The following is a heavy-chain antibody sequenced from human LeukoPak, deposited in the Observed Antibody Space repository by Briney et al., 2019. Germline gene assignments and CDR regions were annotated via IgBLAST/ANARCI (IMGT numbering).Heavy chain of an antibody. Sequence: GGTLRLSCAASGFTFSSYAMNWVRQAPGKGLEYVSTISDNGGSTFYANSVKGRFTISRDNSKNTLYPQMGSLRPEDMAVYYCARALIAARPDSLFDYWGQGTLVTVSS. CDR3: ARALIAARPDSLFDY. J-gene: IGHJ4*02. CDR1: GFTFSSYA. CDR2: ISDNGGST. D-gene: IGHD6-6*01. V-gene: IGHV3-64*01.